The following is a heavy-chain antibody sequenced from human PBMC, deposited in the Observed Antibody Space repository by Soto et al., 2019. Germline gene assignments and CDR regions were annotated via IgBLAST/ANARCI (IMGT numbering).Heavy chain of an antibody. Sequence: SGLTLANPTQTLTLTCKHSDFSLRTSGMRVGWIRQPPGKPLERLARIDWDDDKYYSTSLKTRLTISKDTSKNQVVLTMTNMDPVDTATYYRARMGDDYDSSGYLPDAFDIWGQGTMVTVSS. V-gene: IGHV2-70*04. J-gene: IGHJ3*02. CDR1: DFSLRTSGMR. D-gene: IGHD3-22*01. CDR2: IDWDDDK. CDR3: ARMGDDYDSSGYLPDAFDI.